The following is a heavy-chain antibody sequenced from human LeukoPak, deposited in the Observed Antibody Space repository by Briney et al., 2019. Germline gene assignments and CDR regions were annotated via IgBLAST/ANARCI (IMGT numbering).Heavy chain of an antibody. CDR2: ISVYNGDT. Sequence: ASVKVSCKASGYTFTSYGISWVRQAPGQGLEWMGWISVYNGDTNYAQKLQGRVTMTTDTSTSTAYMELRSLRSDDTAVYYCARTNYDFWSGYPGGMDVWGQGTTVTVSS. CDR3: ARTNYDFWSGYPGGMDV. J-gene: IGHJ6*02. CDR1: GYTFTSYG. D-gene: IGHD3-3*01. V-gene: IGHV1-18*01.